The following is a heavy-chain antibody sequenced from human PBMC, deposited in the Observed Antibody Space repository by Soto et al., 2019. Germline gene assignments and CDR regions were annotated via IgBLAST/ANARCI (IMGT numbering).Heavy chain of an antibody. D-gene: IGHD6-25*01. CDR1: GFSFSNHW. V-gene: IGHV3-7*01. CDR2: IKQDGSET. J-gene: IGHJ4*02. Sequence: GGSLRLSCAASGFSFSNHWMSWVRQAPGKGLEWVANIKQDGSETYYVDSVKGRFTISRDNAKNSLYLQMNSLRAEDTAVYYCARDLRSGWDNFDFWGQGTLVTVSS. CDR3: ARDLRSGWDNFDF.